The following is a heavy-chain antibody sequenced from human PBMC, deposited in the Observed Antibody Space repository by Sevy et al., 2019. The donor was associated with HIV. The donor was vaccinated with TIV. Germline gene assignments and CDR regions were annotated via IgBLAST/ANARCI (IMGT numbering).Heavy chain of an antibody. CDR1: RFTFSSYA. Sequence: GGSLRLSCAASRFTFSSYAMSWVRPAPGKGLEWVSVISGSGGSTYYADSVKGRFTISRDNSKNTLYLQMNSLRAEDTAVYYCAKEAYGDYDFDYWGQGTLVTVSS. CDR2: ISGSGGST. J-gene: IGHJ4*02. CDR3: AKEAYGDYDFDY. V-gene: IGHV3-23*01. D-gene: IGHD4-17*01.